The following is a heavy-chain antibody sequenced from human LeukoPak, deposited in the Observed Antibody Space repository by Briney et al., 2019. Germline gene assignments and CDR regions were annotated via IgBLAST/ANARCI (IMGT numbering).Heavy chain of an antibody. CDR3: VRGGEYYYGSGSPQTYDY. Sequence: GGSLRLSCAASGFTFSSYWMHWVRQAPGKGLVWVSRINSDGSSTNYADSVKGRITISRDNAKNTLYLQMNSPRAEDTAVYYCVRGGEYYYGSGSPQTYDYWGQGTLVTVSS. D-gene: IGHD3-10*01. J-gene: IGHJ4*02. CDR1: GFTFSSYW. V-gene: IGHV3-74*01. CDR2: INSDGSST.